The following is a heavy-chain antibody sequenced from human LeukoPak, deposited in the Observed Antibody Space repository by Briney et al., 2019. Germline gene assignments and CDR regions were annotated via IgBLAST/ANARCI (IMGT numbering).Heavy chain of an antibody. Sequence: RPGGSLRLSCAASGFTFSSYAMSWVRQAPGKGLEWVSGIRGSGGATSYADSVKGRFTISRDNSKNTLYLQMNSLRAEDTAVYYCAKDRGVVQPYLFDYWGQGTLVTVSS. V-gene: IGHV3-23*01. J-gene: IGHJ4*02. CDR1: GFTFSSYA. D-gene: IGHD3-10*01. CDR3: AKDRGVVQPYLFDY. CDR2: IRGSGGAT.